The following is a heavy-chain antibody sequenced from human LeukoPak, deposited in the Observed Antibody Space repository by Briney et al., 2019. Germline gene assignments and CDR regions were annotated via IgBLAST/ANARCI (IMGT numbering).Heavy chain of an antibody. D-gene: IGHD1-26*01. Sequence: SGGSLRLSCAASGFTFSSYSMHWVRQAPGKGLEWVAVISYDGSNKYYADSVKGRFTISRDNSKNTLYLQMNSLRAEDTAVYYCARANSGSYYLGDYWGQGTLVTVSS. CDR3: ARANSGSYYLGDY. J-gene: IGHJ4*02. CDR2: ISYDGSNK. V-gene: IGHV3-30*03. CDR1: GFTFSSYS.